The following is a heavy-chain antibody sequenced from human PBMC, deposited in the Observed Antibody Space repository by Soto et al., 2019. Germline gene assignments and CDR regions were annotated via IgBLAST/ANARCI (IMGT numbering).Heavy chain of an antibody. CDR2: IIPIFGTA. CDR1: GGTFSSYA. Sequence: GASVKVSCKASGGTFSSYAISWVRQAPGQGLEWMGGIIPIFGTANYAQKFQGRVTITADKSTSTAYMELSSLRSEDTAMYYCARLANIFDFDNWGHGTLVTVSS. V-gene: IGHV1-69*06. D-gene: IGHD2-21*01. CDR3: ARLANIFDFDN. J-gene: IGHJ4*01.